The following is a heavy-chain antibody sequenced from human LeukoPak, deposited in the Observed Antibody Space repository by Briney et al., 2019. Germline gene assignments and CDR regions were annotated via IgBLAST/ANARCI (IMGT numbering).Heavy chain of an antibody. V-gene: IGHV4-61*02. CDR2: IYTSGST. Sequence: SETLSLTCTVSGGSISSGSYYWSWVRQPAGKGLEWIVRIYTSGSTNYNPSLKSRVTVSVYTSKYQFTLKPSSVTAADKAVYYCTSWGYYYDYTAVWGKGTTDTVSS. J-gene: IGHJ6*03. CDR3: TSWGYYYDYTAV. D-gene: IGHD3-16*01. CDR1: GGSISSGSYY.